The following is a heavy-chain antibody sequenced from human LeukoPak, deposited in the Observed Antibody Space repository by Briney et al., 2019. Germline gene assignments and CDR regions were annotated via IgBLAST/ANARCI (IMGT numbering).Heavy chain of an antibody. J-gene: IGHJ6*02. CDR2: IIPIFGTA. CDR1: GGTFSSYA. Sequence: GSSVKVSCKASGGTFSSYAISWVRQAPGQGLEWMGGIIPIFGTANYAQKFQGRVMITADESTSTAYMELSSLRSEDTAVYYCARDRGNYDFWSGTKSYYYGMDVWGQGTTVTVSS. V-gene: IGHV1-69*01. D-gene: IGHD3-3*01. CDR3: ARDRGNYDFWSGTKSYYYGMDV.